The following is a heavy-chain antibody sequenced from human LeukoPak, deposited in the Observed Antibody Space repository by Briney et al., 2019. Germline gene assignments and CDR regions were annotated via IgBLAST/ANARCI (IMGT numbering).Heavy chain of an antibody. V-gene: IGHV3-53*01. Sequence: GGSLRLSCAASGFTVSSNYMSWVRQAPGKGLEWVSVIYSGGSTYYADSVKGRFTISRDNSKNTLYLQMNSLRAEDTAVYYCARAALPPYYFDYWGQGTLVTVSS. CDR2: IYSGGST. D-gene: IGHD6-25*01. J-gene: IGHJ4*02. CDR1: GFTVSSNY. CDR3: ARAALPPYYFDY.